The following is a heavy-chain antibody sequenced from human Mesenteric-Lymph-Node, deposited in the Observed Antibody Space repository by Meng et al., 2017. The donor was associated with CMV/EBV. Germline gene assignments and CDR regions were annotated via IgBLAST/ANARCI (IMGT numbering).Heavy chain of an antibody. V-gene: IGHV3-30*04. CDR3: ARDLYSSSSGVNYYYYYGMDV. D-gene: IGHD6-6*01. Sequence: GESLKISCAASGFTFSSYAMHWVRQAPGKGLEWVAVISYDGSNKYYADSVKGRFTISRDNSKNTLYLQMNSLRAEDTAVYYCARDLYSSSSGVNYYYYYGMDVWGQGTTVTVSS. J-gene: IGHJ6*02. CDR2: ISYDGSNK. CDR1: GFTFSSYA.